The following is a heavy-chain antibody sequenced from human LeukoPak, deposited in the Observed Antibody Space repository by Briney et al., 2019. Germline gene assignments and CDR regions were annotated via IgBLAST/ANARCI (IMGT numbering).Heavy chain of an antibody. D-gene: IGHD3-22*01. CDR3: ARERGRVVIDYFDY. CDR1: GYTLTDYG. Sequence: ASVKVSCKASGYTLTDYGISWVRLAPGQGLEWMGWISTSRGRTNYAQKFQGRVTMTTDTASSTAYMELRSLRSDDTAVYYCARERGRVVIDYFDYWGQGTLVTVSP. V-gene: IGHV1-18*01. CDR2: ISTSRGRT. J-gene: IGHJ4*02.